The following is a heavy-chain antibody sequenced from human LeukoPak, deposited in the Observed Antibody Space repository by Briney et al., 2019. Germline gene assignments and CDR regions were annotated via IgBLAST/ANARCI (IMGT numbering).Heavy chain of an antibody. V-gene: IGHV3-33*01. J-gene: IGHJ4*02. Sequence: GGSLRLSCAASGFKFTSYGMHWVRQAPGKGLEWVAFIWYDGTNEYYADSVKGRFTISRDDSKNTLYLQMNNLRAEDTAVYYCARDWPVRFKDVGYATSPGYWGQGTLVTVSS. CDR2: IWYDGTNE. D-gene: IGHD3-16*01. CDR1: GFKFTSYG. CDR3: ARDWPVRFKDVGYATSPGY.